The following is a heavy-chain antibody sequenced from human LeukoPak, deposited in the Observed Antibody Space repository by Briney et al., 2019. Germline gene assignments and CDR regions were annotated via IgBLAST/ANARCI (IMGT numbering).Heavy chain of an antibody. D-gene: IGHD6-13*01. CDR2: IYYSGST. CDR1: GGSVSSGSYY. J-gene: IGHJ4*02. CDR3: ARGRGQGKQLGY. V-gene: IGHV4-61*01. Sequence: SETLSLTCTVSGGSVSSGSYYWSWIRQPPGKGLEWIGYIYYSGSTNYNPSLKSRVTISVDTSKNQFSLKLSSVTAADTAVYYCARGRGQGKQLGYWGQGTLVTVSS.